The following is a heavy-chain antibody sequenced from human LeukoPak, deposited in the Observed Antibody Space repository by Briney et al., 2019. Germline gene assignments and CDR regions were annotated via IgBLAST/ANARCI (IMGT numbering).Heavy chain of an antibody. CDR3: ARDRYSGYDGDFDY. CDR1: GFTFSSYS. Sequence: TGGSLRLSCAASGFTFSSYSMNWVRQAPGEGLEWVSYISSSGSTIYYADSVKGRFTISRDNAKNSLYLQMNSLRDEDTAVYYCARDRYSGYDGDFDYWGQGTLVTVSS. V-gene: IGHV3-48*02. D-gene: IGHD5-12*01. J-gene: IGHJ4*02. CDR2: ISSSGSTI.